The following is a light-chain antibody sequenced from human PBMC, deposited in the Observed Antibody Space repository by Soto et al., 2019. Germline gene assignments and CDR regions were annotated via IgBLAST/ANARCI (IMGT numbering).Light chain of an antibody. Sequence: QSALTQPRSVSGSPGQSVTISCTGTSSDVGGYNYVSWYQQHPGKAPKLMIYDVSKRPSGVPDRFSGSKSGNTASLTISGLQAEDEADYYCCSYAGIVVLGGGTQLTVL. CDR1: SSDVGGYNY. CDR2: DVS. J-gene: IGLJ2*01. CDR3: CSYAGIVV. V-gene: IGLV2-11*01.